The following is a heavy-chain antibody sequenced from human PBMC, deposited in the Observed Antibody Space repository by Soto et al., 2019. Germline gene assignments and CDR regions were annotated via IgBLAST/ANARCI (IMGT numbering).Heavy chain of an antibody. J-gene: IGHJ6*02. D-gene: IGHD3-10*01. V-gene: IGHV3-11*05. CDR3: ARDDVGRGVRGMDV. Sequence: QVQLVESGGGLVEPGGSLRLSCAASGFTFSDYYMSWIRQAPGKGLEWVSYITSSSSYTNYADSVKGRFTISRDNAKNSLYLQMNSLRAEDTDVYYCARDDVGRGVRGMDVGGQGTTVTVSS. CDR2: ITSSSSYT. CDR1: GFTFSDYY.